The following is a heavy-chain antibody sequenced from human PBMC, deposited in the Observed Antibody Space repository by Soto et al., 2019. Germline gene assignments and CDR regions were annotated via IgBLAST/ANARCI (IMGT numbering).Heavy chain of an antibody. Sequence: EVQLEESGGGLVQPGGSVRLSCAASGFIFTNYWMHWVRQAPGKGLVWVSRISSDGSSTNNAESVRGRFTISRDNSKNTVYLQLSSLRAEDTAVYYCAWGMRGLYANDFWGQGTQVTVSA. CDR3: AWGMRGLYANDF. CDR2: ISSDGSST. D-gene: IGHD3-16*01. CDR1: GFIFTNYW. V-gene: IGHV3-74*01. J-gene: IGHJ4*02.